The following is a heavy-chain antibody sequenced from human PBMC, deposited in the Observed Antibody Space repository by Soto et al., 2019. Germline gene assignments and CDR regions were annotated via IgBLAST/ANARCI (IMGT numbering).Heavy chain of an antibody. CDR3: AKDYMVVPAATFPWFDP. CDR1: GFTFSSYG. V-gene: IGHV3-30*18. J-gene: IGHJ5*02. CDR2: ISYDGSNK. D-gene: IGHD2-2*01. Sequence: GGSLRLSCAASGFTFSSYGMHWVRQAPGKGLGWVAVISYDGSNKYYAGSVKGRFAISRDNSKDTLYLQMNSLRAEDTAVYYCAKDYMVVPAATFPWFDPWGQGTLVTVSS.